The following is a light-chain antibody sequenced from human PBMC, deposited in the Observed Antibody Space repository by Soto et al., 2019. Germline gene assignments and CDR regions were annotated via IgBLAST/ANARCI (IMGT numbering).Light chain of an antibody. Sequence: EIVLTQSPGTLSLSPGERVTLSCRASQSVSSNYLAWYQQKPGQAPRLLIYGASSRATGIPDRFSGSGSGTDFNLTISRLEPEDFAVYYCQQYGNSPRYSFGQGTKLEIK. CDR2: GAS. J-gene: IGKJ2*03. CDR1: QSVSSNY. CDR3: QQYGNSPRYS. V-gene: IGKV3-20*01.